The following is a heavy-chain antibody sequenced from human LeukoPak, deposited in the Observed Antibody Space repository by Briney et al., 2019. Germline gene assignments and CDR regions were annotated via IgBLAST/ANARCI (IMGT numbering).Heavy chain of an antibody. D-gene: IGHD6-13*01. CDR3: TSSNWLRDANFDC. CDR2: IYYSGGT. CDR1: GGSISSYY. Sequence: SETLSLTCTVSGGSISSYYWSWIRQPPGKGLEWIGYIYYSGGTTYNPSLQSRVTISVDTSKNQFSLRLTSVTAADTAVYYCTSSNWLRDANFDCWGQGTLVTVSS. J-gene: IGHJ4*02. V-gene: IGHV4-59*08.